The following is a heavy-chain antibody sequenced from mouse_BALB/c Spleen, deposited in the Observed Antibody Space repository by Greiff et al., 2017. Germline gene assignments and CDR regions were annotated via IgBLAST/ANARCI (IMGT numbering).Heavy chain of an antibody. CDR3: ARGGTTAYFDY. CDR1: GFAFSSYD. Sequence: EVKVEESGGGLVKPGGSLKLSCAASGFAFSSYDMSWVRQTPEKRLEWVAYISSGGGSTYYPDSVKGRFTISRDNARNILYLQMSSLRSEDTAMYYCARGGTTAYFDYWGQGTTLTVSS. J-gene: IGHJ2*01. CDR2: ISSGGGST. V-gene: IGHV5-12-1*01. D-gene: IGHD1-2*01.